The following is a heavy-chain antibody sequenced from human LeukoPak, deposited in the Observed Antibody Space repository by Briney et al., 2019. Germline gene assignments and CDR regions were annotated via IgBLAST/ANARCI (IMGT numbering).Heavy chain of an antibody. CDR1: GFTFSTYS. V-gene: IGHV3-48*04. D-gene: IGHD4-17*01. Sequence: GGSLRLSCAVSGFTFSTYSMSWVRQCPGKGLEWVSYISSSSRTIYYADSVKGRFTISRDNAKNSLYLQMNSLRAEDTAVYYCARMYGDYIRGRYFDLWGRGTLVTVSS. CDR2: ISSSSRTI. J-gene: IGHJ2*01. CDR3: ARMYGDYIRGRYFDL.